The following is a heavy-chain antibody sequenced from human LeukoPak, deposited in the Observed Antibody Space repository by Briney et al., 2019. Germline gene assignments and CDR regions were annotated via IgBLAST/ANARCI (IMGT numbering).Heavy chain of an antibody. Sequence: PSETLSLTCTVSGGSISSCDYYWSWIRQPPGKGLEWIGYIYYSRSTYYNPSLKRRVTISLDTSKNQFSLELSSVSAADTAVYYCARSGVIGGGNWFDPWGQGTLVTVSS. V-gene: IGHV4-30-4*01. CDR2: IYYSRST. CDR1: GGSISSCDYY. CDR3: ARSGVIGGGNWFDP. D-gene: IGHD3-10*01. J-gene: IGHJ5*02.